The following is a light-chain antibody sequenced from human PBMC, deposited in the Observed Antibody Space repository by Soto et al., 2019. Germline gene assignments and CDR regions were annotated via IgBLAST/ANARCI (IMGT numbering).Light chain of an antibody. J-gene: IGKJ5*01. V-gene: IGKV3-15*01. Sequence: EIVMTQSPATLSVSPGERATLSCRASQSVSNKLAWYQHKPGQAPRVLIYDTSTRAADIPARFSGSGSGTDFTLTISSLQSEDFAVYYCQQYNTWRSITFGQGTRLESK. CDR3: QQYNTWRSIT. CDR2: DTS. CDR1: QSVSNK.